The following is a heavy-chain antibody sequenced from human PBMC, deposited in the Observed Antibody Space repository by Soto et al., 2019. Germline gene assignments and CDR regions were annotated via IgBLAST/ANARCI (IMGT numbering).Heavy chain of an antibody. V-gene: IGHV1-2*02. Sequence: QVQLVQSGAEVKKPGASVKVSCKASGYTFTDYYIHWVRQAPGQSLEWMGWINPNGGGTKYPPQFQGRVTMTRNTYIRTAYMSLTGLKADATAVYFCARDLAKGGGSAGFDYWGQGTLVAVSS. D-gene: IGHD2-15*01. CDR2: INPNGGGT. CDR3: ARDLAKGGGSAGFDY. CDR1: GYTFTDYY. J-gene: IGHJ4*02.